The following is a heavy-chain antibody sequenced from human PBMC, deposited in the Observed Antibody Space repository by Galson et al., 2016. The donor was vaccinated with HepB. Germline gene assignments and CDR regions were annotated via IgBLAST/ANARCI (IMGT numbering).Heavy chain of an antibody. V-gene: IGHV1-18*01. D-gene: IGHD3-16*01. Sequence: SVKVSCKASGYSFSSYGVSWVRQAPGQGLEWMGWISGHNGNTRYAEKFLGRVTMTTDTPASTAYVELRSLRSDDTAVYYCAREDPIYDVDSPGYPALDLWGKGTTVTVSS. CDR2: ISGHNGNT. J-gene: IGHJ6*04. CDR3: AREDPIYDVDSPGYPALDL. CDR1: GYSFSSYG.